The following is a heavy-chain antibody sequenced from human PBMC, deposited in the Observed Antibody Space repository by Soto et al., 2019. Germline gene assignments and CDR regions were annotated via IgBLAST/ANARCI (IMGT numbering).Heavy chain of an antibody. D-gene: IGHD6-13*01. V-gene: IGHV4-31*03. CDR3: ARSGAINSSWSFFDY. J-gene: IGHJ4*02. CDR1: GGSISSGGYY. Sequence: QVQLQESGPGLVKPSQTLSLTCTVSGGSISSGGYYWSWIRQHPGKGLEWIGYIYYSGSTYYNPSLKGRVTISVDTSKNQFSLKLSSVTAADTAVYYCARSGAINSSWSFFDYWGQGTLVTVSS. CDR2: IYYSGST.